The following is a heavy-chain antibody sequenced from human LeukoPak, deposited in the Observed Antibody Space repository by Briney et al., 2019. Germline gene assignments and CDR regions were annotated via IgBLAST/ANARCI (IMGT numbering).Heavy chain of an antibody. Sequence: SETLSLTCTVSGGSISSSSYYWGWIRQPPGKGLEWIASIHYSGSTYYNPSLKSRVTISVDTSKNQFSLKLSSVTAADTAIYYCARHIDGILTGYHNWGQGTLVTVSS. CDR3: ARHIDGILTGYHN. CDR2: IHYSGST. CDR1: GGSISSSSYY. D-gene: IGHD3-9*01. V-gene: IGHV4-39*01. J-gene: IGHJ4*02.